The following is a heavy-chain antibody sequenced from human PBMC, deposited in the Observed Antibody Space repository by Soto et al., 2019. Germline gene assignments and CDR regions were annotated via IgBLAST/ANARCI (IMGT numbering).Heavy chain of an antibody. D-gene: IGHD2-15*01. CDR2: ISGSGGST. CDR1: GFTFSSYA. CDR3: AKRARGVVVSATRHYEL. Sequence: ESGGGLVQPGGSLRLSCAASGFTFSSYAMSWVRQAPGKGLEWVSAISGSGGSTYYADSVKGRFTISRDNSKNTLYRQMNSLRAEDTAVYYCAKRARGVVVSATRHYELWGRGTLVTVSS. J-gene: IGHJ2*01. V-gene: IGHV3-23*01.